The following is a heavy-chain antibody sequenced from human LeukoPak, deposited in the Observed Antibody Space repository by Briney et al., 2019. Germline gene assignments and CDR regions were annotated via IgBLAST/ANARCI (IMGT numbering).Heavy chain of an antibody. CDR1: GGSISSNSYY. Sequence: SQTLSLTCIVSGGSISSNSYYWSWIRQPAGKGLEWIGRIYTSGSTDYNPSLKSRVTISKDTSKNEFSRKLSSVTAADTAVYYCARDSPPAHCSGGSCYFDYWGQGTLVTVSS. CDR3: ARDSPPAHCSGGSCYFDY. CDR2: IYTSGST. J-gene: IGHJ4*02. D-gene: IGHD2-15*01. V-gene: IGHV4-61*02.